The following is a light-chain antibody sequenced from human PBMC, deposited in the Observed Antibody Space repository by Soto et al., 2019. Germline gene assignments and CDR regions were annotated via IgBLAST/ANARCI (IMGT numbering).Light chain of an antibody. CDR3: WEHTTSFAGYV. Sequence: QSVLTQPASVSGSPGQSITISCSGISSDVDTYNYVSWYQLHPGNAPKVISYDVSSRPPGVSNRFSGSKPGNTDSLSIYGLLAEDEAAYDCWEHTTSFAGYVCVTGTKVPV. V-gene: IGLV2-14*03. CDR2: DVS. J-gene: IGLJ1*01. CDR1: SSDVDTYNY.